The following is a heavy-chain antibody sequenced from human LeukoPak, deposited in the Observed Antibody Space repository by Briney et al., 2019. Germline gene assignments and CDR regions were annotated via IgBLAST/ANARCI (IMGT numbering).Heavy chain of an antibody. V-gene: IGHV4-34*01. CDR1: GGSFSGYY. D-gene: IGHD3-10*01. Sequence: SETLSLTCAVYGGSFSGYYWSWIRQPPGKGLEWIGEINHSGSTNCNPSLKSRVTISVDTSKNQFSLKLSSVTAADTAVYYCARRIAYYYGSGSYSGYYYYYYMDVWGKGTTVTVSS. J-gene: IGHJ6*03. CDR3: ARRIAYYYGSGSYSGYYYYYYMDV. CDR2: INHSGST.